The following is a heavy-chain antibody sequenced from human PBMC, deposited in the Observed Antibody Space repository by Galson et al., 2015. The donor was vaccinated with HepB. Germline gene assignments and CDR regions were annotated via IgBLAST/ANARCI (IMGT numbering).Heavy chain of an antibody. V-gene: IGHV3-23*01. J-gene: IGHJ4*02. CDR1: GFTFSSYA. CDR3: AKAREDSSGWYSEYYFDY. Sequence: SLRLSCATSGFTFSSYAMSWVRQAPGKGLEWVSAISGSGGSTYYADSVKGRFTISRDNSKNTLYLQMNSLRAEDTAVYYCAKAREDSSGWYSEYYFDYWGQGTLVTVSS. CDR2: ISGSGGST. D-gene: IGHD6-19*01.